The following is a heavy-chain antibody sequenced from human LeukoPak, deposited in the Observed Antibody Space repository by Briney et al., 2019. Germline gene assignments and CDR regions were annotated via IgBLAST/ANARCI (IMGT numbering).Heavy chain of an antibody. D-gene: IGHD4-23*01. CDR1: GGSISNYY. V-gene: IGHV4-59*01. Sequence: SETLSLTCTVSGGSISNYYWSWSRQPPGKGLEWIGYIFSTGNTHYNPSLKSRVTISVDTSQNQFSLRLTSVTAADTAVYYCARDYGGSGAFDIWAQGTMVTVSS. J-gene: IGHJ3*02. CDR3: ARDYGGSGAFDI. CDR2: IFSTGNT.